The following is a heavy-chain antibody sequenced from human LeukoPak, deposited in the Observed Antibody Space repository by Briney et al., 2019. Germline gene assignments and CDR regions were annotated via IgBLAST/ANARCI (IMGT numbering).Heavy chain of an antibody. V-gene: IGHV3-23*01. CDR1: GFTSSSYA. Sequence: GGSLRLSCAASGFTSSSYAMSWVRQAPGKGLEWVSAISGSGGSTYYADSVKGRFTISRDNSKNTLYLQMNSLRAEDTAVYYCAKDPLRIAAAGADYWGQGTLVTVSS. D-gene: IGHD6-13*01. CDR3: AKDPLRIAAAGADY. CDR2: ISGSGGST. J-gene: IGHJ4*02.